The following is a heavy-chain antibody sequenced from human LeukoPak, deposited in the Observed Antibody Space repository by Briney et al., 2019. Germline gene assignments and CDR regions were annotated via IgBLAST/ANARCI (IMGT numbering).Heavy chain of an antibody. D-gene: IGHD1-26*01. J-gene: IGHJ3*02. CDR2: IKSKTDGGTT. V-gene: IGHV3-15*01. CDR1: GFTFSNAW. CDR3: TTFSIVGVTWHAFDI. Sequence: PGGSLRLSCAASGFTFSNAWMSWVRQAPGKGLEWVGRIKSKTDGGTTDYAAPGKGRFTISRDDSKTTLYLQRNSLKTEDTAVYYCTTFSIVGVTWHAFDIWGQGTMVTVSS.